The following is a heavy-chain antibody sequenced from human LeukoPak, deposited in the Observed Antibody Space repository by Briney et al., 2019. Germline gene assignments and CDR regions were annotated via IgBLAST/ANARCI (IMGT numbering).Heavy chain of an antibody. V-gene: IGHV3-21*04. D-gene: IGHD3-22*01. J-gene: IGHJ4*02. Sequence: GGSLRLSCAASGFTFSSYSMNWVRQAPGKGLEWVSSISSSSSYIYYADSVKGRFTISRDNAKNSLYLQMNSLRAEDTAVYYCAKGRGGYPLGPFDYWGQGTLATVSS. CDR2: ISSSSSYI. CDR1: GFTFSSYS. CDR3: AKGRGGYPLGPFDY.